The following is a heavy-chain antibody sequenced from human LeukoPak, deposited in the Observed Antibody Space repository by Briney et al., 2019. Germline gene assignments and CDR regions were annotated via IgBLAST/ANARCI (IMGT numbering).Heavy chain of an antibody. V-gene: IGHV1-69*05. CDR3: VREGNELLSKNFDY. CDR2: IIPIFGTA. CDR1: GGTFSSYA. J-gene: IGHJ4*02. Sequence: ASVTVSCKASGGTFSSYAISWVRQAPGQGLEWMGGIIPIFGTANCAQKFQGRVTMTTDTSISAVYMELSSLTSDDTAMYYCVREGNELLSKNFDYWGQGSLVTVSS. D-gene: IGHD2-21*02.